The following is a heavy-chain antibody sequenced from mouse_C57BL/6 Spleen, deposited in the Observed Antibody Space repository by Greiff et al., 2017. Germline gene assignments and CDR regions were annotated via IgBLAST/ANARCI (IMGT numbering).Heavy chain of an antibody. J-gene: IGHJ1*03. CDR3: ARDYGSSSFDV. D-gene: IGHD1-1*01. CDR2: INYDGSST. V-gene: IGHV5-16*01. Sequence: EVMLVESEGGLVQPGSSMKLSCTASGFTFSDYYMAWVRQVPEKGLEWVANINYDGSSTYYLDSLKSRFIISRDNAKNILYLQMSSLKSEDTATYYCARDYGSSSFDVWGTGTTVTVSS. CDR1: GFTFSDYY.